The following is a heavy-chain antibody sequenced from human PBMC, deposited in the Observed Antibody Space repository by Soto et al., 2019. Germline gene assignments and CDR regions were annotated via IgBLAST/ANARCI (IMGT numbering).Heavy chain of an antibody. J-gene: IGHJ6*02. Sequence: GKTSETLSLTCTVSGGSISSSSYYWGWIRQPPGKGLEWIGSIYYSGSTYYTPSLKSRVTISVDTSKNQFSLKLSSVTAADTAVYYCRRDDYYGMDVWGQGTTVTVSS. CDR3: RRDDYYGMDV. V-gene: IGHV4-39*01. CDR2: IYYSGST. CDR1: GGSISSSSYY.